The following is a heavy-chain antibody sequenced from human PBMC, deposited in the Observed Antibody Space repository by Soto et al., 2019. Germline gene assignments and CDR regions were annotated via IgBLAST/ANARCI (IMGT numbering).Heavy chain of an antibody. V-gene: IGHV3-23*01. CDR1: GFTFSSYA. J-gene: IGHJ5*02. CDR3: AKSPSFLRYFDWLNEPSWFDP. CDR2: ISGSGGST. D-gene: IGHD3-9*01. Sequence: GGSLRLSCAASGFTFSSYAMSWVRQAPGKGLEWVSAISGSGGSTYYADSVKGRFTFSRDNSKNTLYLQMNSLRAEDTAVYYCAKSPSFLRYFDWLNEPSWFDPWGQRTLVTVSS.